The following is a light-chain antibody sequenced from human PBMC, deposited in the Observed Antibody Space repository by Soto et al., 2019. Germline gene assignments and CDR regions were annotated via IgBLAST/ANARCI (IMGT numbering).Light chain of an antibody. V-gene: IGKV3-20*01. J-gene: IGKJ1*01. Sequence: EIVSTQSPGTLSLSPGKRASLSCKTRQSVRNNYLVWYQQKPGQAPRLFIYSASSRATGISDRFSGSGSGTEFTLTISRLEPEDFAVYYCQQYDNTPWAFGPGTKVDIK. CDR2: SAS. CDR1: QSVRNNY. CDR3: QQYDNTPWA.